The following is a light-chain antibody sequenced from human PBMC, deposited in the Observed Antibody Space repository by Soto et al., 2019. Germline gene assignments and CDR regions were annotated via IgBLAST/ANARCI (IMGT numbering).Light chain of an antibody. J-gene: IGKJ2*01. Sequence: EIVMTQSPATLSVSPGERATLSCRASQSVNSKLAWYQQRPGQGPRLLIYGASTRANGIPARFSGSGSGTEFTLTISSLQSEDFAVYYCQQYNNWPPMYTFGQGTKVEIK. CDR2: GAS. V-gene: IGKV3-15*01. CDR3: QQYNNWPPMYT. CDR1: QSVNSK.